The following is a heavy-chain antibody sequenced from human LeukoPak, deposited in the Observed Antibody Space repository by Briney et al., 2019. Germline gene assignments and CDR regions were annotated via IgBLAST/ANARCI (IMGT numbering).Heavy chain of an antibody. CDR1: GFTFSSYG. D-gene: IGHD6-19*01. J-gene: IGHJ3*02. V-gene: IGHV3-30*18. Sequence: PGGSLRLSCAASGFTFSSYGMHWVRQAPGKGLEWVAVISYDGSNKYYADSVKGRFTISRDNSKNTLYLQMNSLRAEDTAVYYCAKDRGDSSGWFDAFDIWGQGTMVTVSS. CDR3: AKDRGDSSGWFDAFDI. CDR2: ISYDGSNK.